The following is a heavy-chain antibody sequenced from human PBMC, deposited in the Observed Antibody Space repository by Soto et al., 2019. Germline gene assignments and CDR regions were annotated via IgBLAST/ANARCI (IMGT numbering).Heavy chain of an antibody. J-gene: IGHJ5*02. V-gene: IGHV3-21*05. CDR3: ARDSRSWYGWFAH. D-gene: IGHD6-13*01. CDR2: ISSSSSYT. Sequence: PGGSLRLSCAASGFTFSSYSMNWVRQAPGKGLEWVSYISSSSSYTNYADSVKGRFTISRDNAKNSLYLQMNSLRAEDTAVYYCARDSRSWYGWFAHWRPGTMVTVSS. CDR1: GFTFSSYS.